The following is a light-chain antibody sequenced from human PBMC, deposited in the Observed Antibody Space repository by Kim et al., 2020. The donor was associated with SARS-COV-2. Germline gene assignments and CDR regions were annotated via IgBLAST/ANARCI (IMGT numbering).Light chain of an antibody. V-gene: IGLV7-46*01. Sequence: QAVVTQEPSLTVSPGETVTLTCGSSTGAVTSGHYPYWFQQKPGQAPRTLIYHTTNRHSWTPALFSGSLLGGKAALTLSGAQPEDEAEYYCLLFYSGAGIFGGGTQLTVL. CDR3: LLFYSGAGI. J-gene: IGLJ2*01. CDR2: HTT. CDR1: TGAVTSGHY.